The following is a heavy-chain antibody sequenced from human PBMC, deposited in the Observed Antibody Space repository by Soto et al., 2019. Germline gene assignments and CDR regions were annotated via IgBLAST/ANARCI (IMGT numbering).Heavy chain of an antibody. CDR2: IIPILGIA. J-gene: IGHJ4*02. CDR3: ARDGGYSGYGLFDY. Sequence: QVQLVQSGAEVKKPGSSVKVSCKASGGTFSSYTISWVRQAPGQGLEWMGRIIPILGIANYAQKFQGRVTITADKSTSTAYMEMSSLRSEDTAVYYCARDGGYSGYGLFDYWGQGTLVTVSS. D-gene: IGHD5-12*01. V-gene: IGHV1-69*08. CDR1: GGTFSSYT.